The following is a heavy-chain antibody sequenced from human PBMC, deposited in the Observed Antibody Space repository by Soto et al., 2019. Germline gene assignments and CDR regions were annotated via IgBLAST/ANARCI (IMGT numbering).Heavy chain of an antibody. D-gene: IGHD2-21*01. CDR2: IYYSGST. CDR1: GGSISSSSYY. J-gene: IGHJ4*02. V-gene: IGHV4-39*01. CDR3: ARHYSRGGFDY. Sequence: NPSETLSLTCTVSGGSISSSSYYWGWIRQPPGKGLEWIGSIYYSGSTYYNPSLKSRVTISVDTSKNQFSLKLSSVTAADTAVYYCARHYSRGGFDYWGQGTMVTVS.